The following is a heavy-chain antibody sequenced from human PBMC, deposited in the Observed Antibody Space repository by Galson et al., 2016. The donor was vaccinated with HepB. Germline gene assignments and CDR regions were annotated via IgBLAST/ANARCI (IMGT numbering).Heavy chain of an antibody. Sequence: SETLSLTCAVSGGSISSSNWWSWVRQPPGKGLEWIGEIYHSGSTHYNPSLKSRVTISVDKSKNQFSLKLSSVTAADTAVYYCARDGTGMVQREYYFDYWGQGTLVTVSS. D-gene: IGHD5-18*01. J-gene: IGHJ4*02. CDR2: IYHSGST. CDR3: ARDGTGMVQREYYFDY. CDR1: GGSISSSNW. V-gene: IGHV4-4*02.